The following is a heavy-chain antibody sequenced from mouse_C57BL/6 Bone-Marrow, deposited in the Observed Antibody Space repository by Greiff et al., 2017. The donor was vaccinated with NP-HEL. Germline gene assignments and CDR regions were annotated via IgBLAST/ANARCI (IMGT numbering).Heavy chain of an antibody. V-gene: IGHV1-19*01. D-gene: IGHD1-1*01. CDR1: GYTFTDYY. Sequence: EVQLQESGPVLVKPGASVTMSCKASGYTFTDYYMNWVKQSHGKSLEWIGVINPYNGGTSYNQKFKGKATLTVDKSSSTAYMELNSLTSEYAAVDDCARKFKDYYGSSYLDYWGQGTTLTVSS. CDR2: INPYNGGT. J-gene: IGHJ2*01. CDR3: ARKFKDYYGSSYLDY.